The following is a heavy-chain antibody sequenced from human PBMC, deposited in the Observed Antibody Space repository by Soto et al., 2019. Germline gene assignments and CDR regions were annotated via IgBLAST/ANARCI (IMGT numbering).Heavy chain of an antibody. D-gene: IGHD2-8*01. CDR2: INPSGGST. V-gene: IGHV1-46*01. CDR1: GYTFTSYY. J-gene: IGHJ6*02. Sequence: GASVKVSCKASGYTFTSYYMHWVRQAPGQGLEWMGIINPSGGSTSYAQKFQGRVTMTRDTSTSTVYMELSSLRSEDTAVYYCARDHRDCTNGVCYYYYYYGMDVWGQGTTVTVSS. CDR3: ARDHRDCTNGVCYYYYYYGMDV.